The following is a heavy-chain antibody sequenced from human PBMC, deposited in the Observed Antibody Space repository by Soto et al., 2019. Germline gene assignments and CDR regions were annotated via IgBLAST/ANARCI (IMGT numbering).Heavy chain of an antibody. J-gene: IGHJ4*02. CDR1: GFTFYDFA. Sequence: EVQLVESGGDLVQPGRSLRLSCAASGFTFYDFAMHWVRQAPGKGLEWVSRISGTRNIIDYADSVKGRFIISRDNAKNSLYLQMNSLRPEDTAFYYCVKDMYEGSSGGSLDYWGQGTLVTVSS. CDR2: ISGTRNII. CDR3: VKDMYEGSSGGSLDY. D-gene: IGHD2-15*01. V-gene: IGHV3-9*01.